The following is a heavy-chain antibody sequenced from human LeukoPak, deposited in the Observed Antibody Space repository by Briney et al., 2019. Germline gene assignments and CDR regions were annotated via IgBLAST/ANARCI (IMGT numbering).Heavy chain of an antibody. CDR3: ARPNSSSWAIFDY. J-gene: IGHJ4*02. D-gene: IGHD6-13*01. CDR1: GYSFTTYW. CDR2: IYPGDSDT. Sequence: RGASLKISCKASGYSFTTYWICCVRQMPGKGLEWVGIIYPGDSDTRYSPSFQGQVTISADKSISTAYLQWSSLKAADTAMYYCARPNSSSWAIFDYWGQGTLVTVSS. V-gene: IGHV5-51*01.